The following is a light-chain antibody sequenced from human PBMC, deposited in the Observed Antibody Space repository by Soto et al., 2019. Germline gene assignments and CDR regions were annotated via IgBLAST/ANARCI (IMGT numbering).Light chain of an antibody. V-gene: IGKV1-5*01. CDR3: QQYNSYSLYK. CDR1: QSISSW. J-gene: IGKJ2*01. CDR2: DAS. Sequence: DIQMTQSPSTLSASVGDRVTITCRASQSISSWLAWYQQKPGKAPKLLIYDASSLESGVPSRFSGSGSGTEFTLTISSLQPDDFATYYGQQYNSYSLYKFGQGTKLEIK.